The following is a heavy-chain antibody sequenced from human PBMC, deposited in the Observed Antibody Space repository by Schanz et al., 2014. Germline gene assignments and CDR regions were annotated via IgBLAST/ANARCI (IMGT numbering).Heavy chain of an antibody. V-gene: IGHV3-7*01. J-gene: IGHJ4*02. Sequence: EVQLVESGGGLVQPGGSLRLSCAASGFTFGNFFMSWVRQAPGKGLEWVANIKQDGIEKYYVDSVKGRFTISRDNAKNSLYLQMNSLRAEDTALYFCAKDRRDNYGSGTFYFEHWGQGTLVTVSS. CDR3: AKDRRDNYGSGTFYFEH. CDR2: IKQDGIEK. D-gene: IGHD3-10*01. CDR1: GFTFGNFF.